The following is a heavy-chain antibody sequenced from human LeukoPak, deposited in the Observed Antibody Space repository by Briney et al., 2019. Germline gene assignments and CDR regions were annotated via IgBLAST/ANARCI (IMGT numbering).Heavy chain of an antibody. J-gene: IGHJ4*02. CDR1: GGTFGSYV. Sequence: SVKVSCKASGGTFGSYVITWVRQAPGQGLEWMGGIIPISGEVAYAQKLQGRFTITTDEPARTVFMELSSLRSEDTAVYYCARGRSVYDFWSGEVYWGRGTLVAVSS. CDR3: ARGRSVYDFWSGEVY. V-gene: IGHV1-69*05. CDR2: IIPISGEV. D-gene: IGHD3-3*01.